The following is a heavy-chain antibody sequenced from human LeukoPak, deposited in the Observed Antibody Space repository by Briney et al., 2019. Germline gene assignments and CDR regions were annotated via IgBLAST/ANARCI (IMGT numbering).Heavy chain of an antibody. CDR3: TDYPIDGHPFGY. Sequence: PGGSLRLSCAASAFSFSDSSIHWVRQASGKGLEWVGRIRSKANSYATAYAASVKGRFTISRDDSKNTAHLQMNSLKTEDTAIYYCTDYPIDGHPFGYWGQGTLVTVSS. CDR2: IRSKANSYAT. CDR1: AFSFSDSS. D-gene: IGHD4-11*01. V-gene: IGHV3-73*01. J-gene: IGHJ4*02.